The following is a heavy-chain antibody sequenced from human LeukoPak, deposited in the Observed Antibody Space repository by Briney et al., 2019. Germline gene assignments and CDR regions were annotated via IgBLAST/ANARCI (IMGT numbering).Heavy chain of an antibody. J-gene: IGHJ4*02. CDR2: INHSGST. CDR1: GGSFSGYY. Sequence: SETLSLTCAVYGGSFSGYYWSWIRQPPGKGLEWIGEINHSGSTNYNPSLKSRVTISVDTSKNQFSLKLSSVTAADTAVYYCARVSPFFGSGDDYWGQGTLVTVSS. CDR3: ARVSPFFGSGDDY. V-gene: IGHV4-34*01. D-gene: IGHD2-21*02.